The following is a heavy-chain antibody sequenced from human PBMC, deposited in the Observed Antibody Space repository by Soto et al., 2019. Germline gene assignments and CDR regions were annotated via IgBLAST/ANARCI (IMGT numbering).Heavy chain of an antibody. CDR3: DTDRSGYYSVY. CDR2: FDPEDGET. Sequence: AAVKVSCKVSVYTLTELSMHLLRQAPGKGLEGMGGFDPEDGETIYAQKFQGRVTMTQDTSTDTAYMELSSLRSEDTAVDYCDTDRSGYYSVYWGQGTLVTVSS. CDR1: VYTLTELS. D-gene: IGHD3-22*01. J-gene: IGHJ4*02. V-gene: IGHV1-24*01.